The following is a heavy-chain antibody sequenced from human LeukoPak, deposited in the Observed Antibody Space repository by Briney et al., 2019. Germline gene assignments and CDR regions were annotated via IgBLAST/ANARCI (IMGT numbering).Heavy chain of an antibody. CDR3: TRVGYIDEGIDY. D-gene: IGHD5-24*01. V-gene: IGHV3-7*04. CDR2: IKQDGSEK. J-gene: IGHJ4*02. CDR1: GITFNTYW. Sequence: GGSLRLSCTVSGITFNTYWMNWVRQAPGRGLEWVANIKQDGSEKYYVDSVKGRFAISRDNAKNSLYLQMNSLRAEDTAIYYCTRVGYIDEGIDYWGQGTLVTVSS.